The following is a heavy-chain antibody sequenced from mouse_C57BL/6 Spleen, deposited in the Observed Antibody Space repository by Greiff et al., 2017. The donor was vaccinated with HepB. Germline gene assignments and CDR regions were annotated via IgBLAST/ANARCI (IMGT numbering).Heavy chain of an antibody. Sequence: EVKLMESVAELVRPGASVKLSCTASGFNIKNTYMPWVKQRPEQGLEWLGRIDPANGNTKYAPKFQGKATITADTSSNTAYLQLSSLTPEDTSIYYCARDYSNYGLSAYWGQGTLVTVSA. J-gene: IGHJ3*01. CDR2: IDPANGNT. D-gene: IGHD2-5*01. V-gene: IGHV14-3*01. CDR1: GFNIKNTY. CDR3: ARDYSNYGLSAY.